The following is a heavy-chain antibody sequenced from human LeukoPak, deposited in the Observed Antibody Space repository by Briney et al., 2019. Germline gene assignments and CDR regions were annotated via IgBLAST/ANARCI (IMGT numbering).Heavy chain of an antibody. Sequence: SETLSLTCAVYGGSFSGYYWSWIRQPPGKGLEWIGEIYHSGSTNYNPSLKSRVTISVDTSKNQFSLKLSSVPAADTAVYYCATGGYCSSTSCSTFYYYYGMDVWGQGTTVTVSS. J-gene: IGHJ6*02. D-gene: IGHD2-2*01. V-gene: IGHV4-34*01. CDR2: IYHSGST. CDR1: GGSFSGYY. CDR3: ATGGYCSSTSCSTFYYYYGMDV.